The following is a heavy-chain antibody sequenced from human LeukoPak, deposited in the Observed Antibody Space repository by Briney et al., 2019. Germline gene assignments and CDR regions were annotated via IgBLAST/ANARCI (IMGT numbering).Heavy chain of an antibody. CDR1: GFTFSNYW. J-gene: IGHJ4*02. V-gene: IGHV3-7*05. D-gene: IGHD7-27*01. Sequence: GGSLRLSCAASGFTFSNYWMSWVRQAPGKGLEWVANIKEDGSDKYYVDSVKGRFTVSRDNAKNSLYLQMNSLRAEDTAVHYCARDRDWGTDYWGQGTLVTVSS. CDR3: ARDRDWGTDY. CDR2: IKEDGSDK.